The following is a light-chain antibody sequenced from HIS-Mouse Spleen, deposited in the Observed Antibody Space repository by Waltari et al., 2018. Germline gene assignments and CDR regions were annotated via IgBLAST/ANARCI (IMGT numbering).Light chain of an antibody. CDR2: EDS. V-gene: IGLV3-10*01. J-gene: IGLJ2*01. CDR3: YSTDSSGNHRV. CDR1: ALPKKF. Sequence: SYELTQPPSVSVSPGQTARITCSGVALPKKFAYWYQQKSGQAPVLVIYEDSKRPSGIPGRVSGASSGTMATFAISGGKVEDEADYYCYSTDSSGNHRVFGGGTKLTVL.